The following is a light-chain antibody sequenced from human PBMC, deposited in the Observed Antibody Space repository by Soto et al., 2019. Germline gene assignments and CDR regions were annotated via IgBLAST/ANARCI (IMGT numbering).Light chain of an antibody. J-gene: IGKJ4*01. CDR2: GAS. CDR3: PRYGSSPLS. V-gene: IGKV3-20*01. Sequence: ENVFTQSPGTLSLSPRERATLSCMATQSVSSNHLARYQQKPGQATRLLIYGASTRASGIPDRFSGSGSGTDFTLTISRLEPEDLAVYYCPRYGSSPLSFAGGGKVEI. CDR1: QSVSSNH.